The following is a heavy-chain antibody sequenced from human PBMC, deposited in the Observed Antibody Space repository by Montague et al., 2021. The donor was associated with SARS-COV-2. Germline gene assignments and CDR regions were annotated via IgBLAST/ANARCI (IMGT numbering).Heavy chain of an antibody. Sequence: RSLSCAASGFTFSTYAMSWVRQAPGKGLEWVSVIYGDGRGTYYAESVKGRSTISRDNSKSTLYLQMNSLRADDTAVYYCAKHTVYDLAELLSPLDHWGQGTLVTVSS. CDR3: AKHTVYDLAELLSPLDH. J-gene: IGHJ4*02. V-gene: IGHV3-23*03. CDR1: GFTFSTYA. D-gene: IGHD3-10*01. CDR2: IYGDGRGT.